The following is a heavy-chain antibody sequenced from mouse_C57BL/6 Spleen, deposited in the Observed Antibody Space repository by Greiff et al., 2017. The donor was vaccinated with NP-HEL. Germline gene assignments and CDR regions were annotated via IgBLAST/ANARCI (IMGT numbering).Heavy chain of an antibody. J-gene: IGHJ2*01. Sequence: VQLQQSGAELAKPGASVKMSCKASGYTFTSYWITWVKQRPGQGLEWIGDIYPGSGSTTYNEKFKSKATLTVDTSSSTAYMQLSSLTSEDSAVYYCARRLSYYFDYWGQGTTLTVSS. CDR3: ARRLSYYFDY. CDR2: IYPGSGST. V-gene: IGHV1-55*01. CDR1: GYTFTSYW.